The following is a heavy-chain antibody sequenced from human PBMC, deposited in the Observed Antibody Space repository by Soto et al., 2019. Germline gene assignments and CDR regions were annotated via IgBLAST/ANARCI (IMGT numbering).Heavy chain of an antibody. V-gene: IGHV3-30*04. J-gene: IGHJ6*02. CDR1: GFTFSDYA. D-gene: IGHD2-2*01. CDR2: VAYDGRSK. CDR3: ARDDIVVLPGASYNDGMDV. Sequence: HPGGSLRLSCAASGFTFSDYAFPWVCKAPGTGQERVAVVAYDGRSKSNADPAKGRFTNSRDNSRSTVYLQINSQRDEDTAMYYFARDDIVVLPGASYNDGMDVWGHGTAVTVSS.